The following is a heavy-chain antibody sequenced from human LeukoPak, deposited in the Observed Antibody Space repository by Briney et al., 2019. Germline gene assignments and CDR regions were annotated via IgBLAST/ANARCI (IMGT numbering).Heavy chain of an antibody. CDR2: IAYDGGNK. CDR3: ARDSSPWYYYDRSGSNGFDP. V-gene: IGHV3-30-3*01. Sequence: GGSLRLSCAASGFTFSSYAIHWVRQAPGKGLEWVAVIAYDGGNKYYADSVKGRFTISRDNSKNTLFLQMNSLRAEDTAVYYCARDSSPWYYYDRSGSNGFDPWGQGTLVTVSS. J-gene: IGHJ5*02. D-gene: IGHD3-22*01. CDR1: GFTFSSYA.